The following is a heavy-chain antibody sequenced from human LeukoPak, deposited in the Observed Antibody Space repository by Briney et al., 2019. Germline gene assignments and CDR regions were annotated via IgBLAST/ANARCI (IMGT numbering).Heavy chain of an antibody. V-gene: IGHV3-23*01. Sequence: PGRSLRLSCAASGFTFSSYGMSWVRQAPGKGLEWVSAISGSGGSTYYADSVKGRFTISRDNSKNTLYLQVNSLRAEDTAVYYCARSYGSGLRRVRGFHYWGQGTLVTVSS. CDR3: ARSYGSGLRRVRGFHY. D-gene: IGHD3-10*01. CDR2: ISGSGGST. CDR1: GFTFSSYG. J-gene: IGHJ4*02.